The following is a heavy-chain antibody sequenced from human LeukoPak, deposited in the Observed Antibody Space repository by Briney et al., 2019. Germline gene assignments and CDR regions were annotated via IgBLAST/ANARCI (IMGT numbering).Heavy chain of an antibody. Sequence: GGSLRLSCAASGFTFSSYAMSWVRQAPGKGLEWVSAISGSGGSTYYADSVKGRFTISRDNSKNTLYLQMNSLRAEDTAVYYCANSHSSGPRGGYWGQGTLVTVSS. D-gene: IGHD3-22*01. CDR2: ISGSGGST. CDR3: ANSHSSGPRGGY. J-gene: IGHJ4*02. V-gene: IGHV3-23*01. CDR1: GFTFSSYA.